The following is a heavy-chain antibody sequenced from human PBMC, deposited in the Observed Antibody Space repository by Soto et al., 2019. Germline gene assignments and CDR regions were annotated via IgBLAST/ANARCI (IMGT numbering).Heavy chain of an antibody. Sequence: QLQLQESGSGLVKPSQTLSLTCAVSGGSISSGGYSWSWIRQPPGKGLEWIGYIYHSGSTYYNPSLKSRVTISVDRSKNQFSLKLSSVTAADTAVYYWARHFGVGTNWFDPWGQGTLVTVSS. CDR3: ARHFGVGTNWFDP. V-gene: IGHV4-30-2*01. J-gene: IGHJ5*02. CDR2: IYHSGST. D-gene: IGHD3-3*01. CDR1: GGSISSGGYS.